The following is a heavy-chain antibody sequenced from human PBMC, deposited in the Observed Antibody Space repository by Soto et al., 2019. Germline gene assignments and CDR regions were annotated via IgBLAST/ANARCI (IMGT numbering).Heavy chain of an antibody. V-gene: IGHV4-59*08. CDR2: IYYSGST. CDR3: ERCYGGTIDY. CDR1: GGSISSYY. J-gene: IGHJ4*02. Sequence: QVQLQESGPGRVKPSETLSLTCTVSGGSISSYYWSWIRQPPGKGLEWIGYIYYSGSTNYNPSLKSRVTRSVDTYKNQFARKVSSVTDAETAVSYCERCYGGTIDYWGQGTLVTLSA. D-gene: IGHD4-17*01.